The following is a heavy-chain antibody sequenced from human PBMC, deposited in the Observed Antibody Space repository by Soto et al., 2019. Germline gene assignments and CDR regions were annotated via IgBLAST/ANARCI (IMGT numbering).Heavy chain of an antibody. CDR1: GYTFTNYA. CDR2: INAGNGNT. J-gene: IGHJ2*01. D-gene: IGHD1-26*01. CDR3: ARGGSLYWYFDL. V-gene: IGHV1-3*01. Sequence: ASVKVSCKASGYTFTNYAMHWVRQAPGQRLEWMGWINAGNGNTKYSQKFQGRVTITRDTSASTAYMELSSLGSEDTAVYYCARGGSLYWYFDLWGRGTLVTAPQ.